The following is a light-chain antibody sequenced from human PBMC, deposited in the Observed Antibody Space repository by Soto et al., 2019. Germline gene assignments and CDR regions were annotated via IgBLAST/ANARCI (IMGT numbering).Light chain of an antibody. Sequence: EIVLTQSPGTLSLSPGERATLSFRASQGVSSTHLAWYNQKPGQAPRLLMYGPSTRAAGIPDRFSGSGSGTDFTLTISRLEPEDFAVYYCQQYGSSPLTFGGGTKVEIK. CDR3: QQYGSSPLT. V-gene: IGKV3-20*01. J-gene: IGKJ4*01. CDR1: QGVSSTH. CDR2: GPS.